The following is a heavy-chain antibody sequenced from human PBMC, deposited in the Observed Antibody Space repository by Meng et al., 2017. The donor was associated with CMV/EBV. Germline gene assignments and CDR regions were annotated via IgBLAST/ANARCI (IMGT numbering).Heavy chain of an antibody. CDR3: AKGIFGVVGAGYYYYYGMDV. Sequence: GESLKISCAASGFTVSSNYMSWVRQAPGKGLEWVSAISGSGGSTYYADSVKGRFTISRDNSKNTLYLQMNSLRAEDTAVYYCAKGIFGVVGAGYYYYYGMDVWGQGTTVTVSS. CDR2: ISGSGGST. D-gene: IGHD3-3*01. V-gene: IGHV3-23*01. J-gene: IGHJ6*02. CDR1: GFTVSSNY.